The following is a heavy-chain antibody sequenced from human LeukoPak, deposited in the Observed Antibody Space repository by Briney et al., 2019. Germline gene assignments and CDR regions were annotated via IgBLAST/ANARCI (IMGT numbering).Heavy chain of an antibody. CDR3: ATEGGWQPTDYGDSVY. Sequence: GASVKVSCKASGYTFTSYGICWVRQAPGQGLEWMGWISAYNGNTNYAQKLQGRITMTTDTSTSTAYMELRSLRSDDTAVYYCATEGGWQPTDYGDSVYWGQGTLVTVSS. D-gene: IGHD4-17*01. CDR1: GYTFTSYG. CDR2: ISAYNGNT. V-gene: IGHV1-18*01. J-gene: IGHJ4*02.